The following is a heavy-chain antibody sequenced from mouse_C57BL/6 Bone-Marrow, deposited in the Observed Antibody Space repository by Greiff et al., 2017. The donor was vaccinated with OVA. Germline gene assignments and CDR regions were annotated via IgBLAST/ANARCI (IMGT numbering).Heavy chain of an antibody. D-gene: IGHD1-1*01. V-gene: IGHV14-3*01. CDR2: IDPANGNT. CDR1: GFNIKNTY. CDR3: ARGIYYYGPWFAY. J-gene: IGHJ3*01. Sequence: VQLKESVAELVRPGASVKLSCTASGFNIKNTYMHWVKQRPEQGLEWIGRIDPANGNTKYAPKFQGKATITADTSSNTAYLQLSSLTSEDTAIYYCARGIYYYGPWFAYWGQGTLVTVSA.